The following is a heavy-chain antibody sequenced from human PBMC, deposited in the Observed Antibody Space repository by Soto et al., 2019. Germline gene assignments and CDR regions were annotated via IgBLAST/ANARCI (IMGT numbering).Heavy chain of an antibody. V-gene: IGHV4-31*03. J-gene: IGHJ4*02. Sequence: SETLSLTCIVTGDSMGSGGHYYNWIRQLPGKGLEWIGYVYYSGATHYNPSLSARATISRYTSKNQFFLRLISVTASDTAVYFCTRGKVLGQAVWGYWGQGTQVTVSS. CDR1: GDSMGSGGHY. CDR2: VYYSGAT. CDR3: TRGKVLGQAVWGY. D-gene: IGHD7-27*01.